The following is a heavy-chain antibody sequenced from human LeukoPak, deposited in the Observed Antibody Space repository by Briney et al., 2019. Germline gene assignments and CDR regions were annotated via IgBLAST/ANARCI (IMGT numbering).Heavy chain of an antibody. CDR2: IYYSGST. CDR1: GGSISNYY. V-gene: IGHV4-59*12. CDR3: AREGYCSGGSCYVGYYGMDV. J-gene: IGHJ6*02. D-gene: IGHD2-15*01. Sequence: SETLSLTCTVSGGSISNYYWSWIRQPPGKGLEWIGYIYYSGSTYYNPSLKSRVTISVDRSKNQFSLKLSSVTAADTAVYYCAREGYCSGGSCYVGYYGMDVWGQGTTVTVSS.